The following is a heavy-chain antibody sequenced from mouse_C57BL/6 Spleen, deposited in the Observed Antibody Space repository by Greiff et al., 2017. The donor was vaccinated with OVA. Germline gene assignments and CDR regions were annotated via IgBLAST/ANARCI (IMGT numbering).Heavy chain of an antibody. J-gene: IGHJ4*01. CDR2: INPSNGGT. Sequence: QVQLQQPGTELVKPGASVKLSCKASGYTFPSYWMHWVKQRPGQGLEWIGNINPSNGGTNYNEKFKSKATLTVDKSSSTAYMQLSSLTSEDSAVYYCARSSTVVAPYYAMDYWGQGTSVTVSS. CDR1: GYTFPSYW. D-gene: IGHD1-1*01. CDR3: ARSSTVVAPYYAMDY. V-gene: IGHV1-53*01.